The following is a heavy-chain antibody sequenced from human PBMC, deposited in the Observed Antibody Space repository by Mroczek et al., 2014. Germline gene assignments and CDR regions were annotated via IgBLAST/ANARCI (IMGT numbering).Heavy chain of an antibody. D-gene: IGHD6-6*01. V-gene: IGHV5-10-1*01. J-gene: IGHJ6*02. Sequence: VQLVESGAEVKEPGESLTISCQGSGYSFTTHWINWVRQMPGKGLEWMGRIDPSSSNTEYSPSFEGHVTMSVDKSMRTAYLHLSSLQASDTAMYYCAKRGSRSTGEGMTYYFYNMDVWGQGTTVNVSS. CDR1: GYSFTTHW. CDR2: IDPSSSNT. CDR3: AKRGSRSTGEGMTYYFYNMDV.